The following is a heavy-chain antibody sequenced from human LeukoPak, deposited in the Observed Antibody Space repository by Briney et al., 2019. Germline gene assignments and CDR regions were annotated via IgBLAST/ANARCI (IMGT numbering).Heavy chain of an antibody. J-gene: IGHJ4*02. CDR1: GGSISSYY. CDR3: ARVQVYGEPNFDY. V-gene: IGHV4-59*01. D-gene: IGHD4-17*01. CDR2: IYYSGST. Sequence: PSETLSLTCTVSGGSISSYYWSWIRQPPGNGLEWIGYIYYSGSTNYNPSLKSRVTISVDTSKNQFSLKLSSVTAADTAVYYCARVQVYGEPNFDYWGQGTLVTVSS.